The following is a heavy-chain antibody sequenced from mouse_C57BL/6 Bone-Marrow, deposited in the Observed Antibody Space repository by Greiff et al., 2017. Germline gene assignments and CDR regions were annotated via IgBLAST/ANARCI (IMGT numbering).Heavy chain of an antibody. CDR3: ARAGWWDDYFDY. CDR1: GFTFSDYG. CDR2: ISSGSSTI. Sequence: EVMLVESGGGLVKPGGSLKLSCAASGFTFSDYGMHWVRQAPEKGLEWVAYISSGSSTIYYADTVKGRFTISRDNAKNTLFLQMTRLRSEDTAMYYSARAGWWDDYFDYWGQGTTLTVSS. D-gene: IGHD1-1*02. J-gene: IGHJ2*01. V-gene: IGHV5-17*01.